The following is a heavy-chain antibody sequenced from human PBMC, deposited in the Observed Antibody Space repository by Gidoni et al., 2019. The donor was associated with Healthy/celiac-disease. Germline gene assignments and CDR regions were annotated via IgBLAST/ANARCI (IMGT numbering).Heavy chain of an antibody. CDR3: AREAYS. J-gene: IGHJ3*01. Sequence: EVQLVESGGGLVKPGGSLRLSCAASGFTFSSYSMNCVRQAPGKGLEWVSSISIISSYISYADSVKGRFTISRDNAKNSLSLQMNSLRAEDTAVYYCAREAYSWGQGTMVTVSS. CDR2: ISIISSYI. CDR1: GFTFSSYS. V-gene: IGHV3-21*01. D-gene: IGHD4-4*01.